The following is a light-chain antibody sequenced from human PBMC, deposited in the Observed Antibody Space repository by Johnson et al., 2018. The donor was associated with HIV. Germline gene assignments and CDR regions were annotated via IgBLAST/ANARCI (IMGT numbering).Light chain of an antibody. CDR1: SSNIENYF. J-gene: IGLJ1*01. CDR3: GTWGGV. V-gene: IGLV1-51*02. Sequence: QFVLTQPPSVSAAPGQRVNISCSGHSSNIENYFVSWYQQLPGAAPRLLIYEDNKRPSGIPDRFSGSKSGTSATLGITGLQTGDEADYYCGTWGGVFGTGTKVTVL. CDR2: EDN.